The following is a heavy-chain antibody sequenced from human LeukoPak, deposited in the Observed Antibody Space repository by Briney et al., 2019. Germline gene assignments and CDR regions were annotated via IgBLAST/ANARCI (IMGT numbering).Heavy chain of an antibody. CDR3: ARQRGHSRWAFDI. CDR1: GDSISNEDYW. CDR2: IFYSGST. J-gene: IGHJ3*02. D-gene: IGHD1-26*01. Sequence: SETLSLTCSVSGDSISNEDYWWGWIRQPPGKGLEWVGSIFYSGSTYYNGSLKRRLTISVDTSKNQFSLKLSSVTDADTAVYFYARQRGHSRWAFDIWGQGRMATVSS. V-gene: IGHV4-39*01.